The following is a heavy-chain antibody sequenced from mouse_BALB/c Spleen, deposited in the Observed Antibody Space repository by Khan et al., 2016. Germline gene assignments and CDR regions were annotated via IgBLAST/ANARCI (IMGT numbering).Heavy chain of an antibody. CDR1: GFTFSDYY. J-gene: IGHJ1*01. V-gene: IGHV5-4*02. Sequence: EVELVESGGGLVKPGGSLKLSCAASGFTFSDYYMYWVRQTPEKRLEWVATISDGGNYTYYPASVTGRITISRDNAKKNLYLQMSSLKSEDTAMYYCARGLDWCFDVWGAGTTVTVSS. CDR2: ISDGGNYT. CDR3: ARGLDWCFDV.